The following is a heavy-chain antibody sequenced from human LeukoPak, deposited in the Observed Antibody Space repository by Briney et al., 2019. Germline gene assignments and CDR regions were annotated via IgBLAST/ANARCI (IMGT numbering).Heavy chain of an antibody. V-gene: IGHV3-23*01. Sequence: GGSLRLSCAASGFTLSSSAMNWVRQAPGKGLEWVSIISGTGRTTYYADSVKGRFTISRDNAKNTLYLQMSSLRAEDTAVYYCAREGYTGSYPDYWGQGTLVTVSS. CDR1: GFTLSSSA. CDR2: ISGTGRTT. D-gene: IGHD1-26*01. J-gene: IGHJ4*02. CDR3: AREGYTGSYPDY.